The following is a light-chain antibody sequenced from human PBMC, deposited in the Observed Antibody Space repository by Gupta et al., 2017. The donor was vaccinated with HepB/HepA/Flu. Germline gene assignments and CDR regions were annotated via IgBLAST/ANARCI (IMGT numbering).Light chain of an antibody. Sequence: DFVMNKSPDSLAVSLGERARVSGTSSQSAFYSCNNKNLLAWYQQKPGQPPKLLIYAASTLESGVPDRFSGSGSGTDFTLTISSLQAEDVAVYYCQQHVGIPRTFGQGTTVEI. CDR2: AAS. J-gene: IGKJ1*01. V-gene: IGKV4-1*01. CDR3: QQHVGIPRT. CDR1: QSAFYSCNNKNL.